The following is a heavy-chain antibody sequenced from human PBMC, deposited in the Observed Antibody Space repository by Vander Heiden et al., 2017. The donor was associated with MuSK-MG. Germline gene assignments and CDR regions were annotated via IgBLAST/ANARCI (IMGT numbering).Heavy chain of an antibody. Sequence: QAHLVQSGTAMKKPGSSVKISCKTSGDTFSNYVVNWVRQAPGQGLEWMGGISPALGASNHITRFQGRLTLTADDSTRTAYLELSSLTSEDTAIYYCARSGAVLNYLDAWGQGTLVTVSS. CDR2: ISPALGAS. CDR3: ARSGAVLNYLDA. J-gene: IGHJ4*02. CDR1: GDTFSNYV. V-gene: IGHV1-69*01. D-gene: IGHD2-8*02.